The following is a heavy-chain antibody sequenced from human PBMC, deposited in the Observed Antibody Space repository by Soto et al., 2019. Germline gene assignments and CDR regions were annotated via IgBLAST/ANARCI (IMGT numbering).Heavy chain of an antibody. Sequence: GESLKISCKGSGYSFTSYWIGWVRQVPGKGLEWMGIIYTGDSDTRYSPSFQGQVTISADKSISTAYLQWSSLKASDTAMYYCASLSGSYVHDAFDIWGQGTMVSVSS. CDR3: ASLSGSYVHDAFDI. CDR1: GYSFTSYW. CDR2: IYTGDSDT. J-gene: IGHJ3*02. V-gene: IGHV5-51*01. D-gene: IGHD1-26*01.